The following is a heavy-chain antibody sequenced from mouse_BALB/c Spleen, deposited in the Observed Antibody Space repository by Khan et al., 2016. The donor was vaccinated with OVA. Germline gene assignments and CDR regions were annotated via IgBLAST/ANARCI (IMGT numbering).Heavy chain of an antibody. J-gene: IGHJ3*01. D-gene: IGHD1-1*02. V-gene: IGHV5-6*01. CDR3: TRLSYCCDGGRFAY. CDR1: GFTFSTYG. CDR2: VSTGGSYT. Sequence: MQLEESGGDLVKPGGSLKLSCAASGFTFSTYGMSWVRQAPDKRLEWVATVSTGGSYTYYPDSVKGRFTISRDNAKNTLYLQMSGLRSEDTAMFYCTRLSYCCDGGRFAYWGQGTLVTVSA.